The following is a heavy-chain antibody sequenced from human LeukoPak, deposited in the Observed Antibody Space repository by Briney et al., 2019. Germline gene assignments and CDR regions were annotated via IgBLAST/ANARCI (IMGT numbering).Heavy chain of an antibody. V-gene: IGHV3-30*18. J-gene: IGHJ4*02. CDR2: ISYDGSNK. CDR1: GFTFSSYG. Sequence: GRSLRLSCAASGFTFSSYGMHWVRQAPGKGLEWVAVISYDGSNKYYADSVKGRFTISRDNSKNTLYLQMNSLRAEDTAVYYCANRGRLVGATRGTPFDYWGQGTLVTVSS. D-gene: IGHD1-26*01. CDR3: ANRGRLVGATRGTPFDY.